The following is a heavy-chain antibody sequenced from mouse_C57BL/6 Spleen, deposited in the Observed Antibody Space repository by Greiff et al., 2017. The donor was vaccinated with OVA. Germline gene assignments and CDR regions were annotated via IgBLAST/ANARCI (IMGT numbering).Heavy chain of an antibody. Sequence: EVQLVESGGGLVKPGGSLKLSCAASGFTFSSYAMSWVRQTPEKRLEWVATISDGGSYTYYPDNVKGRFTISRDNAKNNLYLQMSHLKSEDTAMYYCARMRLRHYAMDYWGQGTSVTVSS. CDR1: GFTFSSYA. CDR2: ISDGGSYT. V-gene: IGHV5-4*01. CDR3: ARMRLRHYAMDY. J-gene: IGHJ4*01. D-gene: IGHD2-4*01.